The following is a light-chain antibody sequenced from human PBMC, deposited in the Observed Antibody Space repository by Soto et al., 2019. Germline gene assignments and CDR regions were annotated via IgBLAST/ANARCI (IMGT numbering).Light chain of an antibody. CDR2: LGS. V-gene: IGKV2-28*01. Sequence: DIVMTQSPLSLPVTPGEPASISCRSSQSLLHSNGYNYLDWYLQKPGQSPQLLIYLGSNRASGVPDRFSGSGSGTDFTLKISRVEAFLVVLQQSIPTLLSCTSGQ. J-gene: IGKJ1*01. CDR1: QSLLHSNGYNY. CDR3: IPTLLSCT.